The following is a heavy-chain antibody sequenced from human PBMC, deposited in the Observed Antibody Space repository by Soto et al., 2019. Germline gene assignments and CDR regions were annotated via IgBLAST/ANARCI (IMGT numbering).Heavy chain of an antibody. V-gene: IGHV4-34*01. CDR1: GGSFSGDY. CDR2: INHSGST. CDR3: ARAYYDSFDY. Sequence: SDTLSLTCAVYGGSFSGDYWSWIRQPPGKGLEWIGEINHSGSTNYNPSLKSRVTISVDTSKNQFSLKLSSVTAADTAVYYCARAYYDSFDYWGQGTLVTVSS. D-gene: IGHD3-22*01. J-gene: IGHJ4*02.